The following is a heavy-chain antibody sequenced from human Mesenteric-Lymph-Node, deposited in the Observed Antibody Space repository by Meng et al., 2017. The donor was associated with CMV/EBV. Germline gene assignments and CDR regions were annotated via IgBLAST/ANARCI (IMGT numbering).Heavy chain of an antibody. V-gene: IGHV3-23*01. CDR3: AKQFVNL. J-gene: IGHJ3*01. CDR1: GLTFSSYA. D-gene: IGHD3-16*02. CDR2: ITTDGRST. Sequence: GGSLRLSCAASGLTFSSYAMSWVRQAPGKGLECVSIITTDGRSTYHADSVKGRFTISRDNSKNMLYLQMNSLRAEDTAVYYCAKQFVNLWGQGTMVTVSS.